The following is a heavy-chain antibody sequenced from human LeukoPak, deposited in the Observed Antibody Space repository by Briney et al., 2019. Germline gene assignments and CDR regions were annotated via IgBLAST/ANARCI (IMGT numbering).Heavy chain of an antibody. CDR2: ISWNSDSI. D-gene: IGHD3-9*01. CDR3: ARSPSMKLGTSFDL. V-gene: IGHV3-9*03. CDR1: GFTFEDYA. Sequence: GGSLRLSCAASGFTFEDYAMHWVRQVPGKGLEWVSGISWNSDSIGYADSVKGRFTISRDNAQNSLSLQMNSLRAEDMAFYYCARSPSMKLGTSFDLWGQGTLVTVSS. J-gene: IGHJ4*02.